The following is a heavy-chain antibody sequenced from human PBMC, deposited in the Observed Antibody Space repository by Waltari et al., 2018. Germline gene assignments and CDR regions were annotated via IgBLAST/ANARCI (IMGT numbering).Heavy chain of an antibody. Sequence: QVQLQESGPGLVKPSETLSLTCAVSSYSISSGYYWGWIRQPPGKGLGWIGGIYHSGSAYTTPSLKSRGTISVDTSKNQFSLKLSSVTAADTAVYYCARANNQLGSGIYFSFDYWGQGTLVTVSS. CDR3: ARANNQLGSGIYFSFDY. V-gene: IGHV4-38-2*01. CDR1: SYSISSGYY. J-gene: IGHJ4*02. CDR2: IYHSGSA. D-gene: IGHD1-26*01.